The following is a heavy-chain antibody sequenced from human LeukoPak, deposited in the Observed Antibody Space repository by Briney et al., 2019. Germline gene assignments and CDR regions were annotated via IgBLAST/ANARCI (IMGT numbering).Heavy chain of an antibody. V-gene: IGHV4-59*01. CDR2: IYYSGST. CDR1: GGSISSYY. D-gene: IGHD6-6*01. CDR3: ARAQYSSASRYYYYGMDV. J-gene: IGHJ6*02. Sequence: SETLSLTCTVSGGSISSYYWSWIRQPPGKGLEWLGYIYYSGSTNYNPSLKSRVTISVDTSKNQFSLKLSSVTAADTAVYYCARAQYSSASRYYYYGMDVWGQGTTVTVSS.